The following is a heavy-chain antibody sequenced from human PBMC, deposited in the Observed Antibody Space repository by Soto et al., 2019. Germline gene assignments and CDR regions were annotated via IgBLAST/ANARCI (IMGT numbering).Heavy chain of an antibody. CDR3: ARHPLTGYCLDY. D-gene: IGHD3-9*01. CDR2: IYYSGST. J-gene: IGHJ4*02. V-gene: IGHV4-39*01. Sequence: KSSETLSLTCTVSGGSISSSSYYWGWIRQPPGKGLEWIGSIYYSGSTYYNPSLKSRVTISVDTSKNQFSLKLSSVTAADTAVYYCARHPLTGYCLDYWGQGTLVTVSS. CDR1: GGSISSSSYY.